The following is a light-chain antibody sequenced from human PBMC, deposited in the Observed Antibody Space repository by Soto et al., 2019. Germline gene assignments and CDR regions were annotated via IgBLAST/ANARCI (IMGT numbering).Light chain of an antibody. CDR3: SSYTRTYTLV. J-gene: IGLJ1*01. V-gene: IGLV2-11*01. Sequence: QSVLTQPRSVSGSPGQSVTISCTGTSSDVGGYNYVSWYQQHPGKAPKLMIYDVSKRPSGVPDRFSGSKSGNTASLTISGLQTEDEADYFCSSYTRTYTLVFGTGTKVTVL. CDR1: SSDVGGYNY. CDR2: DVS.